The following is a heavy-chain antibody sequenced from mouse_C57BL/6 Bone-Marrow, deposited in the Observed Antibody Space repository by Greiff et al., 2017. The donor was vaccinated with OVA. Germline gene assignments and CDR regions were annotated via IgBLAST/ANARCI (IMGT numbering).Heavy chain of an antibody. CDR1: GYTFTSYW. CDR3: ARKYDGYFWFAY. CDR2: IYPGSGST. Sequence: VQLQQPGAELVKPGASVKMSCKASGYTFTSYWITWVKQRPGQGLEWIGDIYPGSGSTNYNEKFKSKATLTVDTSSSTAYMQLSSLTSEDSAVYYCARKYDGYFWFAYWGQGTLVTVSA. D-gene: IGHD2-3*01. J-gene: IGHJ3*01. V-gene: IGHV1-55*01.